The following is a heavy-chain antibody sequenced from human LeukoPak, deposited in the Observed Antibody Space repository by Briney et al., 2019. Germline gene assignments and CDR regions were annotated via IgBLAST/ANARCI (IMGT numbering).Heavy chain of an antibody. Sequence: SETLSLTCTVSGGSVSSGSYYWSWIRQPPGKGLEWIGYIYYSGSTNYNPSLKSRVTISVDTSKNQFSLKLSSVTAADTAVYYCAREIPRGANWFDPWGQGTLVTVSS. V-gene: IGHV4-61*01. D-gene: IGHD2-21*01. J-gene: IGHJ5*02. CDR2: IYYSGST. CDR3: AREIPRGANWFDP. CDR1: GGSVSSGSYY.